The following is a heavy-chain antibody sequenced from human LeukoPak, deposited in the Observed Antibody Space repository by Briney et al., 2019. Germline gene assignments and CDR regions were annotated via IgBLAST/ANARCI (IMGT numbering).Heavy chain of an antibody. CDR1: GFTFSSYA. CDR2: IGGSDGST. Sequence: PGGSLRLSCAASGFTFSSYAMSWVRQSPGKGLEWVSTIGGSDGSTYYADSVKGRFTISRDNSKNTLYLQMNSLRAEDTAVYYCARSYVAVGAPWGGAFDIWGQGTMVTVSS. CDR3: ARSYVAVGAPWGGAFDI. J-gene: IGHJ3*02. D-gene: IGHD1-26*01. V-gene: IGHV3-23*01.